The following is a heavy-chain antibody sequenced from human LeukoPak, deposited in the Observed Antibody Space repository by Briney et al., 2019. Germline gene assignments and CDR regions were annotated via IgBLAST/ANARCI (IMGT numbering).Heavy chain of an antibody. CDR3: ARAVTYYYGSGSYTDFDY. V-gene: IGHV4-59*01. Sequence: SETLSLTCTVSGGSISSYYWSWIRQPPGKGLEWIGYIHYSGSTNYNPSLKSRVTISVDTSKNQFSLKLSSVTAADTAVYYCARAVTYYYGSGSYTDFDYWGQGTLVTVSS. J-gene: IGHJ4*02. CDR2: IHYSGST. D-gene: IGHD3-10*01. CDR1: GGSISSYY.